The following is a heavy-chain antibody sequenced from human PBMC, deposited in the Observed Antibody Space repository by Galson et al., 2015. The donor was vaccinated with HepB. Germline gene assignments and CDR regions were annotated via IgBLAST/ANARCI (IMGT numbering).Heavy chain of an antibody. D-gene: IGHD3-3*01. CDR2: ISAHNGNT. J-gene: IGHJ6*02. Sequence: SVKVSCKASGYIFTSFGISWVRQAPGQGLEWMGWISAHNGNTKYAQKLQGRVTMTTDTSTSTAYMELRSLRSDDTAVYYCATIPTIESGMDVWGQGTTVTVSS. V-gene: IGHV1-18*01. CDR1: GYIFTSFG. CDR3: ATIPTIESGMDV.